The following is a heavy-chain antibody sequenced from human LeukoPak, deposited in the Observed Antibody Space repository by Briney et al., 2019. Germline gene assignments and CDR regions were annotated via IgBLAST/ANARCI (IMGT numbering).Heavy chain of an antibody. CDR2: INHSGST. V-gene: IGHV4-34*01. CDR3: ARTYDSSGYYYAFDY. J-gene: IGHJ4*02. CDR1: GGSFSGYY. D-gene: IGHD3-22*01. Sequence: SETLSVTCAVYGGSFSGYYWSWIRQPPGKGLEWIGEINHSGSTNYNPSLKSRVTISVDTSKNQFSLKLSSVTAADTAVYYCARTYDSSGYYYAFDYWGQGTLGTVSS.